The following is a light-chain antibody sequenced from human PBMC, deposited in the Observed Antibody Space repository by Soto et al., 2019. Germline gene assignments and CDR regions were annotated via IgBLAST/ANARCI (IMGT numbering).Light chain of an antibody. CDR2: EVS. Sequence: QSALTQPASVSGSPGQSITTSCTGTSSDVGGYNYVSWYQQHPGKAPKLMIYEVSNRPSGVSNRFSGSKSGNTASLTISGLQAEDEADYYCSSYTTISTLEVFGGGTKLTVL. CDR1: SSDVGGYNY. CDR3: SSYTTISTLEV. V-gene: IGLV2-14*01. J-gene: IGLJ3*02.